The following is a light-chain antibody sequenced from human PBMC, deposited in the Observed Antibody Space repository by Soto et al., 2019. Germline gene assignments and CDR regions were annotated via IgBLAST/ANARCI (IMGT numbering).Light chain of an antibody. J-gene: IGKJ1*01. Sequence: EVVMTQSPATLSVSPGERATLSCRASRSVASNYLAWYQQKPGQAPRLLMYGISSRATGVPDRFSGSGSGTDFTLTISRLEPEDFEVYYCQQYNHWPLTFGKRTKVNI. V-gene: IGKV3-20*01. CDR1: RSVASNY. CDR3: QQYNHWPLT. CDR2: GIS.